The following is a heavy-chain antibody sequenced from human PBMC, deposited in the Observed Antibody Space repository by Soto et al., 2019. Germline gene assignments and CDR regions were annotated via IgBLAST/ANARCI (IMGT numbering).Heavy chain of an antibody. J-gene: IGHJ4*02. Sequence: HPGGSLRLSCAASGFTFSSYAMSWVRQAPGKGLEWVSAISGSGGSTYYADSVKGRFTISRDNSKNTLYLQMNSLRAEDTAVYYCAKDVGSMIVVVITYFDYWGQGTLVTVSS. CDR2: ISGSGGST. V-gene: IGHV3-23*01. CDR3: AKDVGSMIVVVITYFDY. D-gene: IGHD3-22*01. CDR1: GFTFSSYA.